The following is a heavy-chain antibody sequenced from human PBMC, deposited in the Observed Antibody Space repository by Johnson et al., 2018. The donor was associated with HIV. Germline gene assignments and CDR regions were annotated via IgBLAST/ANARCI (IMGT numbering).Heavy chain of an antibody. Sequence: VQLVESGGGLVQPGGSLRLSCAGTGFTVSSNYMYWVRQAPGKGLECVSVIYSGGSTYYADSVKGRFTISRDTSTNMLYLQMNSLRPEATAVYYCTRWSFTDDAFDIWGQGTMVTVSS. J-gene: IGHJ3*02. D-gene: IGHD1-26*01. CDR2: IYSGGST. CDR1: GFTVSSNY. CDR3: TRWSFTDDAFDI. V-gene: IGHV3-66*02.